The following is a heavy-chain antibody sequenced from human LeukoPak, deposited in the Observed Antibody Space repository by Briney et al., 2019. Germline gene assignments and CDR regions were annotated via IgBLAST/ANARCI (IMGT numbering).Heavy chain of an antibody. Sequence: GGSLRLSCAASGFTFSSYAMSWVRQAPGKGLEWVSAISGSGGSTYYADSVKGRFTVSRDNSKNTVNLRLNNLRADDTAVYYCARDLDFYGSGCQKDWGQGTLVTVSS. J-gene: IGHJ1*01. D-gene: IGHD3-10*01. V-gene: IGHV3-23*01. CDR2: ISGSGGST. CDR1: GFTFSSYA. CDR3: ARDLDFYGSGCQKD.